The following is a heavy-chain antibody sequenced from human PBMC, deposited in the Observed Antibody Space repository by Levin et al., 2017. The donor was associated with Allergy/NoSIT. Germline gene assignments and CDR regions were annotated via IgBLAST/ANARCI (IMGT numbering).Heavy chain of an antibody. Sequence: GESLKISCAASGFTFSSYSMNWVRQAPGKGLEWVSSISSSSSYIYYADSVKGRFTISRDNAKNSLYLQMNSLRAEDTAVYYCARVYYDILTGYPGAYFDYWGQGTLVTVSS. D-gene: IGHD3-9*01. V-gene: IGHV3-21*01. J-gene: IGHJ4*02. CDR3: ARVYYDILTGYPGAYFDY. CDR1: GFTFSSYS. CDR2: ISSSSSYI.